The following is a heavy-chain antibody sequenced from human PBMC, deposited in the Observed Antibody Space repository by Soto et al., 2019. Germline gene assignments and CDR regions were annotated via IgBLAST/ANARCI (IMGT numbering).Heavy chain of an antibody. J-gene: IGHJ5*02. CDR2: IYYSGST. V-gene: IGHV4-59*12. D-gene: IGHD2-2*01. CDR3: ARPQGDIVVVPAAILSGPQISGGWSDP. CDR1: GGSISSYY. Sequence: SETLSLTCTVSGGSISSYYWSWIRQPPGKGLEWIGYIYYSGSTNYNPSLKSRVTISVDTSKDQFSLKLSSVTAADTAVYYCARPQGDIVVVPAAILSGPQISGGWSDPWGQGTLVTVSS.